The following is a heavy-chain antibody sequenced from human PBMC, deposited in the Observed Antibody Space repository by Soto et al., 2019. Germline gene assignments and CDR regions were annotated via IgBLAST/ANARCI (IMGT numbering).Heavy chain of an antibody. CDR2: IYNSGST. Sequence: PSETLSLTCTVSGGSVSSRSYYWSWIRQPPGKGLEWIGYIYNSGSTNYNPSLKSRVTISLDTSKKQFSLKLSSVTAADTAVYYCAREVTIFGVVDNAMDVWGQGTTVTVSS. CDR1: GGSVSSRSYY. CDR3: AREVTIFGVVDNAMDV. J-gene: IGHJ6*02. V-gene: IGHV4-61*01. D-gene: IGHD3-3*01.